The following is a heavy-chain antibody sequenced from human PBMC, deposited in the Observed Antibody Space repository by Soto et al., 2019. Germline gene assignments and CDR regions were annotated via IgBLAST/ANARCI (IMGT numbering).Heavy chain of an antibody. D-gene: IGHD5-12*01. CDR1: GFTFSSYE. J-gene: IGHJ4*01. V-gene: IGHV3-48*03. CDR2: ISYSGNPT. Sequence: EVQLVESGGGLVQPGGSLRLSCAASGFTFSSYEMNWVRQAPGKGLEWVAYISYSGNPTKYADSVKGRFTISRDNAKNSLYLQMNSLRVEDTAVYYCVRDRSAIVATSIDYWGHGTLVTMSS. CDR3: VRDRSAIVATSIDY.